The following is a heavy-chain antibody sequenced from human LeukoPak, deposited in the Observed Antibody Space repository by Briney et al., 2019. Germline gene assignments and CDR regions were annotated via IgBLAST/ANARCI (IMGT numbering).Heavy chain of an antibody. V-gene: IGHV1-2*02. D-gene: IGHD7-27*01. CDR1: GYRFTAYF. J-gene: IGHJ4*02. CDR2: INPNNGGT. CDR3: FFSWGHLDS. Sequence: ASVRVSCKASGYRFTAYFLHWVRQAPGQGLEWMGCINPNNGGTKYTKRFQGRVTMARDTSINTAYMELNRLKSDDTAVYYCFFSWGHLDSWGQGKLVTVSS.